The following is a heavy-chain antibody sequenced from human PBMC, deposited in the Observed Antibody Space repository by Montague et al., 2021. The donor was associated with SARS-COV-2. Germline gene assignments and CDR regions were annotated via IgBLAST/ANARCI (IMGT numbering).Heavy chain of an antibody. V-gene: IGHV4-34*01. CDR3: ASGIYPSGSYYNRYYYGLNI. CDR1: GGSLSGYY. Sequence: SETRSLTCAVYGGSLSGYYWSWIRQPPEKGLEWIGEINHSANTKYNPSLKSPVTTSIDTSKNQFSLKMTSVTAADTATYYCASGIYPSGSYYNRYYYGLNIWGPGTTGIVSS. J-gene: IGHJ6*02. D-gene: IGHD3-10*01. CDR2: INHSANT.